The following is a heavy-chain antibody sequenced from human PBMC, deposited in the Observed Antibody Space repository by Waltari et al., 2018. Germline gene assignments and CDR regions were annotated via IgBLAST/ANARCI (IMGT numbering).Heavy chain of an antibody. CDR1: GFVLPNHD. D-gene: IGHD3-16*01. Sequence: EVRLMESGGGFVQPGGSLSLSCFPSGFVLPNHDMTWFREAPGKGPEWVSIIYVGGGTYYADSVKGRFTVSRDSSANSLYLQMNNLRIDDTAVYYCARGSRLGGSVFWGQGTLVTVSS. CDR2: IYVGGGT. CDR3: ARGSRLGGSVF. J-gene: IGHJ4*02. V-gene: IGHV3-66*02.